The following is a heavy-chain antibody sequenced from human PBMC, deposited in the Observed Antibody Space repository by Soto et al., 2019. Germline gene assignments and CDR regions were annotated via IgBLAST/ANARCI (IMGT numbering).Heavy chain of an antibody. Sequence: GGSLRLSCAASGFTFSSSAMSWVRQAPGKGLEWVSGISGGGGNTYYADSVKGRFSISRDNSKNTLYLQMNTLRPEDTAGYYWAKDATFQYESGSSCMDGWGQGTTVTVSS. CDR1: GFTFSSSA. J-gene: IGHJ6*02. CDR3: AKDATFQYESGSSCMDG. CDR2: ISGGGGNT. D-gene: IGHD2-15*01. V-gene: IGHV3-23*01.